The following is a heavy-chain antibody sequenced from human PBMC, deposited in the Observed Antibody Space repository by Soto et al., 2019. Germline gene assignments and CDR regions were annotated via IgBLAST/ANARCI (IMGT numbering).Heavy chain of an antibody. Sequence: EVQLVESGGGLVQPGGSLRLSCAASGFIFSSYTMNWVRQAPGKGLEWVSYISGSGRSIYYADSVKGRFTISRDNAKNSLHLQMNSLRAEDTAVYYCAGGDRSGYYLGALWSWGQGTLVTVSS. CDR1: GFIFSSYT. CDR3: AGGDRSGYYLGALWS. V-gene: IGHV3-48*01. D-gene: IGHD3-22*01. CDR2: ISGSGRSI. J-gene: IGHJ5*02.